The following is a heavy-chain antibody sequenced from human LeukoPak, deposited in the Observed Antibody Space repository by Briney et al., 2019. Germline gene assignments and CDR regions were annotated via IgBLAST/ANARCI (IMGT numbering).Heavy chain of an antibody. CDR2: ISAYNGNT. CDR3: ARDRGNYDRSDPLDY. J-gene: IGHJ4*02. CDR1: GHTFTTYG. Sequence: GAALKVSCKTSGHTFTTYGISWVRHAPGQGLEWMGWISAYNGNTNYAQKLQGRVTMTTDASTSTAYMELRSLRSDDTAVYYCARDRGNYDRSDPLDYWGQGTLVTVSS. V-gene: IGHV1-18*01. D-gene: IGHD3-16*01.